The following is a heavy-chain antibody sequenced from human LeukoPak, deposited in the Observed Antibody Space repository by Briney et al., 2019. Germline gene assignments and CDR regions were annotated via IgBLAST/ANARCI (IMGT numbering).Heavy chain of an antibody. J-gene: IGHJ4*02. CDR2: IYPGGSET. D-gene: IGHD5-24*01. CDR3: ARASRDGYNQNFDH. V-gene: IGHV5-51*01. CDR1: GYSFSSYW. Sequence: GESLKISCKGLGYSFSSYWNAWVRQRPGKGLEWMGIIYPGGSETRYDPSFQGQVTISADSSTSTAYLQWSSLRASDTAMYYCARASRDGYNQNFDHWGRGSLGTVSS.